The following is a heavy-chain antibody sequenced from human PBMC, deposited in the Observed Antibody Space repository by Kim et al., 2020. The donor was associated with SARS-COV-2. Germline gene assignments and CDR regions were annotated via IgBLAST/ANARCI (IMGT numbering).Heavy chain of an antibody. CDR2: IWPDGFST. CDR1: GFTFSSFG. V-gene: IGHV3-33*08. CDR3: ASGPCSGGSCYSVGTYGMDV. Sequence: GGSLRLSCAASGFTFSSFGIHWVRQAPGKGLEWVAVIWPDGFSTYYGASVKGRFTISRDNSKNTLFPQMNSLRAEDTAVYYCASGPCSGGSCYSVGTYGMDVWGQGTTVTVSS. D-gene: IGHD2-15*01. J-gene: IGHJ6*02.